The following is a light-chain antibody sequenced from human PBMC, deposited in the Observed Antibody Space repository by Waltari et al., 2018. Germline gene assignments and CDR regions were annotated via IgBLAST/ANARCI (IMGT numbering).Light chain of an antibody. V-gene: IGLV2-14*01. Sequence: QSALTQPASVSGSPGQSITISCTSSSIDLGGYSFFSWYQQHPGKAPKLIIYDVSHRPSGVSNRFSGSKSGNTASLTISGLQPEDEADYYCSSYTSIIPPFLFGTGTKVTVL. J-gene: IGLJ1*01. CDR2: DVS. CDR3: SSYTSIIPPFL. CDR1: SIDLGGYSF.